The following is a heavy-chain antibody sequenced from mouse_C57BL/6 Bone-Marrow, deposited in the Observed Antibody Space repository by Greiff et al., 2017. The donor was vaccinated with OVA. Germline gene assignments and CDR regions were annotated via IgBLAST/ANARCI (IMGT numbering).Heavy chain of an antibody. CDR3: ARGYYGSHVFFAY. D-gene: IGHD1-1*01. CDR1: GFNIKDYY. J-gene: IGHJ3*01. CDR2: IDPEDGET. Sequence: EVKVEESGAELVKPGASVKLSCTASGFNIKDYYMHWVKQRTEQGLEWIGRIDPEDGETKYAPKFQGKATIPADTSSNTAYLQLSSLTSEDTAVYYCARGYYGSHVFFAYWGQGTLVTVSA. V-gene: IGHV14-2*01.